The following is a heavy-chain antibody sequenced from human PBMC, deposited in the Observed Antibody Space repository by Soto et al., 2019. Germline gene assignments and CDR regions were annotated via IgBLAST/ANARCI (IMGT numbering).Heavy chain of an antibody. V-gene: IGHV4-39*01. D-gene: IGHD4-17*01. CDR2: IYYSGST. Sequence: QLQLQESGPGLVKPSETLSLTCTVSGGSISSSSYYWGWIRQPPGKGLEWIGSIYYSGSTYYNPSLKGRVTISVDTSKNQFSLKLSSVTAADTAVYYCARVPFLRHWYFDLWGRGTLVTVSS. J-gene: IGHJ2*01. CDR1: GGSISSSSYY. CDR3: ARVPFLRHWYFDL.